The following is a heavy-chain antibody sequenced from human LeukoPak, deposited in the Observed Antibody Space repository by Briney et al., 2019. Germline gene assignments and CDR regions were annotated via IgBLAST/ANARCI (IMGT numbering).Heavy chain of an antibody. Sequence: SETLSLTCTVSGGSISSYYWSWIRQPPGKGLEWIGYIYYSGSTNYNPSLKSRVTISVDTSKNQFSLKLSSVTAADTAVYYCARVIAAAGLLNWGQGTLVTVSS. J-gene: IGHJ4*02. CDR3: ARVIAAAGLLN. CDR1: GGSISSYY. D-gene: IGHD6-13*01. CDR2: IYYSGST. V-gene: IGHV4-59*01.